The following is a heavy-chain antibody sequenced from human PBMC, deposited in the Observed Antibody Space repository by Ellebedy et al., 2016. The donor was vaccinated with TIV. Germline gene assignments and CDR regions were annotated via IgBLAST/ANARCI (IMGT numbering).Heavy chain of an antibody. V-gene: IGHV3-33*01. CDR3: VREVAEGQGDMDV. Sequence: PGGSLRLSCAASGVTFSHYHMHWVRPAPGKGLEWVALIWFNGKLKYYTDSVKGRFTLSRDNSRRKLFLQMNNLRADDTGVYYCVREVAEGQGDMDVWGQGTTVVVSS. D-gene: IGHD5-12*01. J-gene: IGHJ6*02. CDR2: IWFNGKLK. CDR1: GVTFSHYH.